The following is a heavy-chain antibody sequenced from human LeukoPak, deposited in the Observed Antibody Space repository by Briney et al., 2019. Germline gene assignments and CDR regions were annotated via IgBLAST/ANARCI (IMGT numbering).Heavy chain of an antibody. V-gene: IGHV3-49*04. J-gene: IGHJ4*02. CDR2: IRTKDFGGTT. Sequence: GGSLRLSCTASGFTFGDYSMSWVRQAPGKGLEYIGFIRTKDFGGTTEYAASVKGRFTISRDDSKSIAYLQMNSLRAEDTALYYCARDSGGSYYNYFDYWGQGTLVTVSS. CDR3: ARDSGGSYYNYFDY. D-gene: IGHD1-26*01. CDR1: GFTFGDYS.